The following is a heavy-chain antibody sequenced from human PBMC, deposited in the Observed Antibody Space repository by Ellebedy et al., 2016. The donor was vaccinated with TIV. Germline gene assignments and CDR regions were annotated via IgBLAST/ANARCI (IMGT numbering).Heavy chain of an antibody. J-gene: IGHJ3*02. D-gene: IGHD3-22*01. CDR2: VYYTGST. Sequence: PSETLSLTCTVPGGSISDYYWSWIRLAPGKGLEWIGYVYYTGSTNYNPSLKSRATVSVDTSRNQFSLRLFSVTAADTAVYYCARDGPQWFDAFDIWGQGTMVTVSS. V-gene: IGHV4-59*01. CDR3: ARDGPQWFDAFDI. CDR1: GGSISDYY.